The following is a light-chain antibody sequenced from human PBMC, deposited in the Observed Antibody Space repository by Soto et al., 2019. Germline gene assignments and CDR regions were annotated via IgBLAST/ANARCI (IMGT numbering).Light chain of an antibody. Sequence: EIVMTQSPATLSLSPGERAALSCRVRQSINSELAWYQQKPGQPPRLLIYGASTRATGVPARFTGSESGSEFTLTISGLQSEDFAVYYCQQGHNWPLTFGQGTRLEI. J-gene: IGKJ2*01. CDR3: QQGHNWPLT. CDR2: GAS. CDR1: QSINSE. V-gene: IGKV3-15*01.